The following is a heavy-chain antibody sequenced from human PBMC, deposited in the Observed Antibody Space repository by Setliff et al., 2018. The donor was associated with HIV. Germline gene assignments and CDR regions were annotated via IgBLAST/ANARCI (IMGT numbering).Heavy chain of an antibody. CDR1: GGTFSSYG. CDR3: AADPQTGTTSYDAFDI. CDR2: IIPILGTA. D-gene: IGHD1-7*01. J-gene: IGHJ3*02. Sequence: SVKVSCKASGGTFSSYGINWVRQAPGQGPEWMGGIIPILGTANYAQKFQERVTITRDMSTSRAYMELSGLRTEDTAVYYCAADPQTGTTSYDAFDIWGQGTVVTVSS. V-gene: IGHV1-69*10.